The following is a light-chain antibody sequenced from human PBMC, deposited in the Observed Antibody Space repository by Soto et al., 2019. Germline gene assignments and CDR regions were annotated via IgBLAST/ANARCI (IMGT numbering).Light chain of an antibody. J-gene: IGKJ5*01. CDR3: QQYGSSPWT. V-gene: IGKV3-20*01. Sequence: EIVLTQSPGTLSLSPGERATLSCRASQSVSSSFLAWYQQKPGQAPRLLIYGASSRATGIPDRFSGSGSGTDFTLTISRLVPEDFAVYYCQQYGSSPWTFGQGTRLEIK. CDR2: GAS. CDR1: QSVSSSF.